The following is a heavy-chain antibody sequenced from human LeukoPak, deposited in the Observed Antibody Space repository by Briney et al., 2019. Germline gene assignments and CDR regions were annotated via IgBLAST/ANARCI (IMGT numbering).Heavy chain of an antibody. Sequence: PSETLSLTCAVYGGSFSGYYWSWIRQPPGKGLEWIGEITHSGSTNYNPSLKSRVTISADTSKNQFSLKLSSVTAADTAVYYCAGYCSSTSCPAGFDYWGQGTLVTVSS. J-gene: IGHJ4*02. V-gene: IGHV4-34*01. CDR2: ITHSGST. D-gene: IGHD2-2*01. CDR1: GGSFSGYY. CDR3: AGYCSSTSCPAGFDY.